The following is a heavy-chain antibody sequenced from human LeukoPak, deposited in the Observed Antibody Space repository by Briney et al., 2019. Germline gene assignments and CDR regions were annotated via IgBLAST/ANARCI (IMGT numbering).Heavy chain of an antibody. D-gene: IGHD5-12*01. CDR2: ISGSGGST. Sequence: GGSLRLSCAASGFTFSSYAMSWVRQAPGKGLEWVSAISGSGGSTYYADSVKGRFTISRDNSKNTLYLQMNGLRAEDTAVYYCAKEGRGYRGYDTGVVTTWGQGTLVTVSS. V-gene: IGHV3-23*01. CDR1: GFTFSSYA. CDR3: AKEGRGYRGYDTGVVTT. J-gene: IGHJ5*02.